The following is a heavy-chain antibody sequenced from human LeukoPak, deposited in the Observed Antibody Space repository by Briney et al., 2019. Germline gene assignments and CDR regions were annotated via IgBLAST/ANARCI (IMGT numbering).Heavy chain of an antibody. V-gene: IGHV1-69*05. Sequence: SVKVSCKASRGTFSSYAISWVRQAPGQGLEWMGGIIPIFGTANYAQKFQGRVTITTDESTSTAYMELSSLRSEDTAVYYCARKGSGGSPIDFQHWGQGTLVTVSS. CDR3: ARKGSGGSPIDFQH. CDR2: IIPIFGTA. J-gene: IGHJ1*01. D-gene: IGHD1-26*01. CDR1: RGTFSSYA.